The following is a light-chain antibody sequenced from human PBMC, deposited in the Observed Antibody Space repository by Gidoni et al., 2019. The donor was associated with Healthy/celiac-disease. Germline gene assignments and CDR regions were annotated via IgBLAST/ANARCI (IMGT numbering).Light chain of an antibody. CDR1: QSVSSC. CDR2: DAS. CDR3: QQRSNWPPVLT. V-gene: IGKV3-11*01. J-gene: IGKJ3*01. Sequence: EIVLTQSPATLSLSPGERATLSCRASQSVSSCFAWYQQKPGQAPRLLSYDASNRATGIPARFSGSGSGTDFTLTISSLGPEDFAVYYCQQRSNWPPVLTFGPGTKVDIK.